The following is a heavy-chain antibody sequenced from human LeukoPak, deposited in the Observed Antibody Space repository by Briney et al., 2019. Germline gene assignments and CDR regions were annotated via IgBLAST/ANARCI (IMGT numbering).Heavy chain of an antibody. CDR1: GVSISSGGYS. D-gene: IGHD2-2*01. Sequence: SETPTLTCAVSGVSISSGGYSWSWIRQPPGKGLEWIGYLYHSGSTYYNPSLKSRVTISVDRSKNQFSLKLSSVTAADAAVYYCARGDILVPAEIDYWGQGTLVTVSS. J-gene: IGHJ4*02. CDR2: LYHSGST. CDR3: ARGDILVPAEIDY. V-gene: IGHV4-30-2*01.